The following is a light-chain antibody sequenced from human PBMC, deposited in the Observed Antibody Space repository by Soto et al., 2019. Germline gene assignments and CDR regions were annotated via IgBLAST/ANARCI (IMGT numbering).Light chain of an antibody. CDR1: SSNIGSNY. V-gene: IGLV1-47*01. Sequence: QPVLTQPPSASGTPGQRVTISCSGSSSNIGSNYVYWYQQLPGTAPKLLIYRNNQRPSAVPDRFSGSKSGTSASLAISGLRSEDEADYYCASWDDSLSGFYVFGTGTKVTVL. CDR2: RNN. CDR3: ASWDDSLSGFYV. J-gene: IGLJ1*01.